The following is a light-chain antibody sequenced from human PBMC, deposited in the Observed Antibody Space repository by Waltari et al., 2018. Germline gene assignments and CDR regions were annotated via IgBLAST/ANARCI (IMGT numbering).Light chain of an antibody. CDR1: QSVNTY. J-gene: IGKJ1*01. CDR3: QKYGNLPET. Sequence: EIVLTRSPTTMSLSPGRRATLSSRSSQSVNTYLAWYQQKPGQAPRLLIYDASTRATGIPDRFSGSGSGTDFSLTISSLQAEDFAVYYCQKYGNLPETFGQGTKVEI. CDR2: DAS. V-gene: IGKV3-20*01.